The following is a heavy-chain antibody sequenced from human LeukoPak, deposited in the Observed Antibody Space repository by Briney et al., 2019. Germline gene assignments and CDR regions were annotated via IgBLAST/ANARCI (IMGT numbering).Heavy chain of an antibody. J-gene: IGHJ4*02. D-gene: IGHD5-18*01. CDR2: IYYSGIT. CDR3: AREDTVMAPGFDY. V-gene: IGHV4-39*07. Sequence: SETLSLTCTVSGGSISSSSYYWGWIRQPPGKGLEWIGSIYYSGITYHNPSLRSRVTISVDTSKNQFSLKLGAVTAADTAVYYCAREDTVMAPGFDYWGQGTLVTVSS. CDR1: GGSISSSSYY.